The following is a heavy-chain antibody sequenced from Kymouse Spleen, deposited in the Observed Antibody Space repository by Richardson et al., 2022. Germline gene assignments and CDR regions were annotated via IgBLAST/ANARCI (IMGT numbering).Heavy chain of an antibody. D-gene: IGHD6-19*01. V-gene: IGHV5-51*01. J-gene: IGHJ6*02. CDR1: GYSFTSYW. CDR3: ARHDSIAVAGTGDYYYYGMDV. Sequence: EVQLVQSGAEVKKPGESLKISCKGSGYSFTSYWIGWVRQMPGKGLEWMGIIYPGDSDTRYSPSFQGQVTISADKSISTAYLQWSSLKASDTAMYYCARHDSIAVAGTGDYYYYGMDVWGQGTTVTVSS. CDR2: IYPGDSDT.